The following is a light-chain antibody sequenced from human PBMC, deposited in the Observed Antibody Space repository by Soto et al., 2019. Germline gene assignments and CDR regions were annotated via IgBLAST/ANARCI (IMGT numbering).Light chain of an antibody. CDR2: DVT. V-gene: IGLV2-11*01. Sequence: QSVLTQPRSVSGSPGQSVTISCTGTSSDVGGYNYVSWYQQHPGKAPKVMIYDVTKRPSGVPDRFSGSKSGNTASLTISGLQAEDEADYYCCSHAGTTPWVFGGGTKVTVL. CDR1: SSDVGGYNY. J-gene: IGLJ3*02. CDR3: CSHAGTTPWV.